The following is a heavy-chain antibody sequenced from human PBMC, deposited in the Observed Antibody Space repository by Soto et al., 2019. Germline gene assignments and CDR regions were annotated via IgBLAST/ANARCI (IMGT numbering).Heavy chain of an antibody. V-gene: IGHV3-30-3*01. CDR1: GFTFSSYA. D-gene: IGHD3-22*01. J-gene: IGHJ3*02. CDR3: ARDKESGWLLPAGGAFDI. CDR2: ISYDGSKK. Sequence: QVQLVESGGGVVQPGRSLRLPCAASGFTFSSYAMHWVRQAPGKGLEWVAVISYDGSKKYYADSVKGRFTISRDNSKNTLYLQMNSLRAEDTAVYYCARDKESGWLLPAGGAFDIWGQGTMVTVSS.